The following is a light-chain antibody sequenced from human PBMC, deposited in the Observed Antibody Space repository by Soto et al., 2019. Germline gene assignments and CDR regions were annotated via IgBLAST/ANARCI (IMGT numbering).Light chain of an antibody. CDR2: DAS. CDR3: QQRSNWPGGT. J-gene: IGKJ5*01. CDR1: QSVSSY. V-gene: IGKV3-11*01. Sequence: EIVLTQSPATLSLSPGERATLSCRASQSVSSYLAWYQQKPGQAPRLLIYDASNRATGIPARLSGSGSGTDFTLTISSLEPEDFAVYYCQQRSNWPGGTFGQGTRLESK.